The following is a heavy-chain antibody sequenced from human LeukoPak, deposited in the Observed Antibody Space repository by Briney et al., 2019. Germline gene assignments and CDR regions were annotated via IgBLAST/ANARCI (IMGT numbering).Heavy chain of an antibody. J-gene: IGHJ4*02. CDR3: ARLVGYCSSTSCSDY. V-gene: IGHV3-21*01. Sequence: GGSLRLSCAASGFTFSSYSMNWARQAPGKGLEWVSSISSSSSYIYYADSVKGRFTISRDNAKNSLYLQMNSLRAEDTAVYYCARLVGYCSSTSCSDYWGQGTLVTVSS. D-gene: IGHD2-2*01. CDR2: ISSSSSYI. CDR1: GFTFSSYS.